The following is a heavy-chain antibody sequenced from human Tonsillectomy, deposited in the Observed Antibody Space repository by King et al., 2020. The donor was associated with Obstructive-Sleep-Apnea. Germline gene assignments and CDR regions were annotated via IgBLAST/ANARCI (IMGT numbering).Heavy chain of an antibody. CDR1: GFSFSSYW. Sequence: VQLVESGGGLVQPGGSLRLSCAASGFSFSSYWMSWVRQAPGKGPEWVANINEDGSAKYYVDPVRGRFTISRDNAKNSLFLQMDSLRAEDTAVYYCVRNWYWGQGTLVTVSP. D-gene: IGHD1-1*01. CDR3: VRNWY. J-gene: IGHJ4*02. V-gene: IGHV3-7*01. CDR2: INEDGSAK.